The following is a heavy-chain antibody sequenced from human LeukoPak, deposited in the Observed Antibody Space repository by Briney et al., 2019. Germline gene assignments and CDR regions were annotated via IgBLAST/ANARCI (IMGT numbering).Heavy chain of an antibody. V-gene: IGHV3-23*01. CDR3: AKGSSGYFVDL. CDR2: ISNDGGGT. D-gene: IGHD3-22*01. CDR1: GFIFNNYG. J-gene: IGHJ5*02. Sequence: GSLRLSCAASGFIFNNYGLIWVRQAPGKGLEWVSAISNDGGGTNYADFVKGRLTISRDNSKNTLFLQMNSLRAEDTALYYCAKGSSGYFVDLWGQGTLVTVSS.